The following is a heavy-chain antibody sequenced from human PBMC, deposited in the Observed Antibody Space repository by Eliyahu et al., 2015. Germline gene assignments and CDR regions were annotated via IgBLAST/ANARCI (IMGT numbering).Heavy chain of an antibody. Sequence: QVQLQESGPXLVKPSGTLSXXCAVXGXXXSSSNWWSWVRQPPGKGLEWIGEIYHSGNTNYNPSLKSRVTISVDKSSNQFSLKMSSVTAADTAVYYCAREGMDSVLAVAYSFDFWGQGTMVTVSS. CDR1: GXXXSSSNW. V-gene: IGHV4-4*02. CDR2: IYHSGNT. CDR3: AREGMDSVLAVAYSFDF. J-gene: IGHJ3*01. D-gene: IGHD6-19*01.